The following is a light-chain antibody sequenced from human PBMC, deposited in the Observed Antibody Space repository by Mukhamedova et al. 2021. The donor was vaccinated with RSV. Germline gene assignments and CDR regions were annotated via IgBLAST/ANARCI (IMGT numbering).Light chain of an antibody. CDR3: QSYDSSITV. V-gene: IGLV6-57*02. CDR1: GSIASNY. J-gene: IGLJ2*01. CDR2: EDN. Sequence: GSIASNYVQWYQQRPVSAPTTVIYEDNQRPSGVSDRFSGSIDSSSNSASLTISGLKTEDEADSYCQSYDSSITVFGGATKLTVL.